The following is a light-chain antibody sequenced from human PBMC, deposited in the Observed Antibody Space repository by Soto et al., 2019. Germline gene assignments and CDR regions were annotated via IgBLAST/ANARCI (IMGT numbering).Light chain of an antibody. V-gene: IGLV2-14*03. Sequence: QSALTQPASVSGSPGQSITISCTGTSSDVGGYNYVSWYQLHPGKPPKLMIYDVSIRPSGVSNRFSGSKSGNTASLTISGLQAEDETDYYCSSYTSSSSVVFGGGTMLTVL. CDR1: SSDVGGYNY. J-gene: IGLJ2*01. CDR2: DVS. CDR3: SSYTSSSSVV.